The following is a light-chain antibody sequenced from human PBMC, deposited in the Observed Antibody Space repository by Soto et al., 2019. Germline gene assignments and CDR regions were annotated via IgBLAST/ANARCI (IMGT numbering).Light chain of an antibody. CDR2: GAS. CDR3: QHYTDWPPYT. CDR1: HYVSTN. J-gene: IGKJ2*01. Sequence: ETMVAQSPVSLSVSPGENVTLSCRTSHYVSTNFAWFQHKPGQSPSLLIYGASRRATGTPDSFRGSVSGRDYRYLILTISSLQSEDSAVYYCQHYTDWPPYTFGKGTNLEIK. V-gene: IGKV3-15*01.